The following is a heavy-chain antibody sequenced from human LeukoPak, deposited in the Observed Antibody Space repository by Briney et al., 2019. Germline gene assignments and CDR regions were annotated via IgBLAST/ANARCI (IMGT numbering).Heavy chain of an antibody. J-gene: IGHJ4*02. D-gene: IGHD6-13*01. CDR3: ARHGGSSWYVFDY. CDR1: GGSISSGDYY. CDR2: IYYSGST. Sequence: SETLSLTCTVSGGSISSGDYYWGWIRQPPGKGLEWIGYIYYSGSTYYNPFLKSRVTISVDTSKNQFSLKLSSVTAADTAVYYCARHGGSSWYVFDYWGQGTLVTVSS. V-gene: IGHV4-30-4*01.